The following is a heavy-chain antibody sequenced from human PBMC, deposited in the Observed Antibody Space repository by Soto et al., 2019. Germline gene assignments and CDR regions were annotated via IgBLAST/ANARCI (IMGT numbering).Heavy chain of an antibody. J-gene: IGHJ4*02. CDR1: GFIXXXYW. Sequence: EVQLVESGGGLVQPGGSLRLSCAGSGFIXXXYWMHWVRQAPGKGLEWVSRIDHDGPTDYADSVRGRFTVSRDNAENTLYLQMNSLRPEDTAVYYCVRDSHGDYWGQGTLVTVSS. CDR3: VRDSHGDY. CDR2: IDHDGPT. V-gene: IGHV3-74*01.